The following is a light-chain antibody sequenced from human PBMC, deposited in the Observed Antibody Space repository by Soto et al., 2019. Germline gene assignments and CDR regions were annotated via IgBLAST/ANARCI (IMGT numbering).Light chain of an antibody. Sequence: EIVLTQSPATLSSSPGETATLSCRASQYVGSRLAWYQHKPGQAPRLLIYYMSKRATGIPARFSGSGSGTDFTLTISSLAPDDFAVYYCQQYNNWPPYTFGQGTKVDIK. CDR3: QQYNNWPPYT. CDR2: YMS. V-gene: IGKV3-11*01. J-gene: IGKJ2*01. CDR1: QYVGSR.